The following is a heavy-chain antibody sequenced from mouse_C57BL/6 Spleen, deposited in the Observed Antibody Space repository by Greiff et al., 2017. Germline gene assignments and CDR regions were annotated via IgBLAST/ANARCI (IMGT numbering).Heavy chain of an antibody. D-gene: IGHD2-3*01. CDR1: GYAFSSSW. Sequence: QVQLQQSGPELVKPGASVKISCKASGYAFSSSWMNWVKQRPGKGLEWIGRIYPGDGDTNYNGKFKGKATLTADKSSSTAYMQLSSLTSEDSAVYFCAHGYYPFAYWGQGTLVTVSA. V-gene: IGHV1-82*01. CDR2: IYPGDGDT. CDR3: AHGYYPFAY. J-gene: IGHJ3*01.